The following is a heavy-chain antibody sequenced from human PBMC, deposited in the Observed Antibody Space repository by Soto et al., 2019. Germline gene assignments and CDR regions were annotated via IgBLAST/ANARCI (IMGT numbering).Heavy chain of an antibody. J-gene: IGHJ3*02. CDR3: VRDLGVAGTKDAFXI. D-gene: IGHD6-19*01. CDR1: GDTFTGYY. Sequence: ASVKVSCKAFGDTFTGYYMHWVRQAPGQGLEWMGWINPRSGGTNYAQKFQDWVTMTRDTSISTAYMELRRLTSDDTAVYYCVRDLGVAGTKDAFXIWSQGTMVTVSS. V-gene: IGHV1-2*04. CDR2: INPRSGGT.